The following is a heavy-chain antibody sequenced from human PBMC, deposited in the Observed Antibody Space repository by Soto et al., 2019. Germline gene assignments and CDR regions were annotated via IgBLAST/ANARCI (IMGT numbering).Heavy chain of an antibody. J-gene: IGHJ6*02. V-gene: IGHV4-4*02. CDR2: IDHNGIT. Sequence: KPSETLSLTCAVSGDSISRSKWWTWVRQTPGKGLEWIGKIDHNGITNYNPSLESRVTISKDNSKNQLSLKLSSVTAADSAVYYCARMNRDYYYYGMDVWGQGATVTVSS. CDR1: GDSISRSKW. CDR3: ARMNRDYYYYGMDV.